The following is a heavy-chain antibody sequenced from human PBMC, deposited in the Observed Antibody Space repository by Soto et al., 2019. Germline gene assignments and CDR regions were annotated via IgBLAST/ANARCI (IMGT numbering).Heavy chain of an antibody. Sequence: ESGGGVVQPGRSLRLSCAASGFTFSSHGMHWVRQAPGKGPEWVAVIWYDGSNKYYADSVRGRFTISRDNGKSTLYLEMNSLRVEDTAVYHCVRWGNWKVPDHWGQGTLVTVSS. J-gene: IGHJ4*02. CDR1: GFTFSSHG. V-gene: IGHV3-33*01. CDR2: IWYDGSNK. CDR3: VRWGNWKVPDH. D-gene: IGHD1-1*01.